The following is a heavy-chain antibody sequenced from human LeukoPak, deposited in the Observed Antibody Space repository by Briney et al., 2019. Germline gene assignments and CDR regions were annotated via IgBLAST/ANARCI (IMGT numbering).Heavy chain of an antibody. CDR1: GDSVSSDTTA. J-gene: IGHJ6*02. V-gene: IGHV6-1*01. D-gene: IGHD2-2*01. Sequence: SQTLSLTCAISGDSVSSDTTAWNWIRQSPSRGLEWLGRAYYTSKWITNYAVSVRSRITVNPNTSNNQFSLQLNSVTPEDTAVYYCARGYCSSTSCSGRYYYGMDVWGQGTTVTVSS. CDR2: AYYTSKWIT. CDR3: ARGYCSSTSCSGRYYYGMDV.